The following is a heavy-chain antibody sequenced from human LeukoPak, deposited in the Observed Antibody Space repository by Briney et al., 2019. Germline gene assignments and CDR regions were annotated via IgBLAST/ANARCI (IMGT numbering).Heavy chain of an antibody. J-gene: IGHJ4*02. CDR2: INHSGTT. D-gene: IGHD5-18*01. V-gene: IGHV4-34*01. CDR1: GGSISDHY. Sequence: SETLSLTCAVSGGSISDHYWNWIRQPPGKGLEWIGEINHSGTTNYNASLKSRVTISVDTSKNHFSLKLNSMTAADTAVYYCARKASHFSYGLRAIDYWGQGNLVTVSS. CDR3: ARKASHFSYGLRAIDY.